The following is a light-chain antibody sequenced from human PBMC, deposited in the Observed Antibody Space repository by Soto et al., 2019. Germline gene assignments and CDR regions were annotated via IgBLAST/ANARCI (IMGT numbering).Light chain of an antibody. J-gene: IGKJ1*01. CDR1: QSVSSSS. Sequence: EIVLTRSPGTLSLSPGKRATLSCRASQSVSSSSLAWYQQRPGQAPRLLIYGASRRASGIPDRFSGTGTGTDFILTISRLEPEDFAVYYCHQYGSSPWTFGPGTKVEV. V-gene: IGKV3-20*01. CDR3: HQYGSSPWT. CDR2: GAS.